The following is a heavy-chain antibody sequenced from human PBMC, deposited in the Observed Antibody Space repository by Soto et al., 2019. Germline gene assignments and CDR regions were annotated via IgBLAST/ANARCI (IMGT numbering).Heavy chain of an antibody. CDR2: IRSKAYGGTT. Sequence: GGFLRLSCTASGFTFGDYAMSWFRQAPGKGLEWVGFIRSKAYGGTTDYAAPVKGRFTISRDDSKNTLYLQMNSLKTEDTAVYYCTTGRGYSAYFDNWGQGTLITVSS. CDR3: TTGRGYSAYFDN. J-gene: IGHJ4*02. D-gene: IGHD5-12*01. CDR1: GFTFGDYA. V-gene: IGHV3-49*03.